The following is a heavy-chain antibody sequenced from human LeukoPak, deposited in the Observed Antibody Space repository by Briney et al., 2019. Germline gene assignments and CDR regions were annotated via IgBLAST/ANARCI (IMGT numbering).Heavy chain of an antibody. Sequence: GGSLRLSCAASGFTFSSYAMHWVRQAPGKGLEWVAVISYDGSNKYYADSVKGRFTISRDNSKNTLYPQMNSLRAEDTAVYYCARDLNIRTSWAFDIWGQGTMVTVSS. CDR3: ARDLNIRTSWAFDI. D-gene: IGHD1-1*01. V-gene: IGHV3-30-3*01. CDR2: ISYDGSNK. CDR1: GFTFSSYA. J-gene: IGHJ3*02.